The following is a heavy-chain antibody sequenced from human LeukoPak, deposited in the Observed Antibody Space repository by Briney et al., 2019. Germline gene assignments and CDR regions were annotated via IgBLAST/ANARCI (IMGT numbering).Heavy chain of an antibody. D-gene: IGHD6-13*01. CDR2: VYYTGST. V-gene: IGHV4-59*01. J-gene: IGHJ3*01. Sequence: GSLRLSCAASGFTFSSYGMHWVWQPPGKGLEWIGFVYYTGSTNYSPSLKRRVTISVDTSKNQFSLKLRSVTAADTAMYYCARISSSNWYNERGAFDVWGQGTMVTVSS. CDR3: ARISSSNWYNERGAFDV. CDR1: GFTFSSYG.